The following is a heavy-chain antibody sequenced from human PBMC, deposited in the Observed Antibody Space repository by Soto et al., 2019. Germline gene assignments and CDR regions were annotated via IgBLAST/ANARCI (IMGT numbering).Heavy chain of an antibody. J-gene: IGHJ6*02. V-gene: IGHV4-61*01. CDR2: IYYSGST. D-gene: IGHD2-2*01. Sequence: PSETLSLTCTVSGGSVSSGSYYWSWIRQPPGKGLEWIGYIYYSGSTNYNPSLKSRVTISVDTSKNQFSLKLSSVTAADTAVYYCARVVYCSSTSCYGEDYYGMDVWGRGTTVTVSS. CDR3: ARVVYCSSTSCYGEDYYGMDV. CDR1: GGSVSSGSYY.